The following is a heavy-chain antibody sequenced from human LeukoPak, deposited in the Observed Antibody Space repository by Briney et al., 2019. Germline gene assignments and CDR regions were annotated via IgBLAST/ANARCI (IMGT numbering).Heavy chain of an antibody. Sequence: GGSLRLSCAASGFTFSSYAMHWVRQAPGKGLEWVAVISYDGSNKYYADSVKGRFTISRDISKNTLYLQMNSLRAEDTAVCYCARDRSSNEYYFGYWGQGTLVTVSS. V-gene: IGHV3-30-3*01. CDR3: ARDRSSNEYYFGY. D-gene: IGHD2-2*01. J-gene: IGHJ4*02. CDR1: GFTFSSYA. CDR2: ISYDGSNK.